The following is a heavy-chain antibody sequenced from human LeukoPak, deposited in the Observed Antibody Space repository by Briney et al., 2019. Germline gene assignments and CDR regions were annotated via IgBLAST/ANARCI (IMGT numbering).Heavy chain of an antibody. D-gene: IGHD2-21*02. CDR3: ARRPRKSLLQYFDY. CDR2: IYYSGST. CDR1: GGSISSSSYY. V-gene: IGHV4-39*01. Sequence: PSETLSLTCTVSGGSISSSSYYWGWIRQPPGKGLEWIGSIYYSGSTYYNPSLKSRVTISADTSKNQFSLKLSSVTAADTAVYYCARRPRKSLLQYFDYWGQGTLVTVSS. J-gene: IGHJ4*02.